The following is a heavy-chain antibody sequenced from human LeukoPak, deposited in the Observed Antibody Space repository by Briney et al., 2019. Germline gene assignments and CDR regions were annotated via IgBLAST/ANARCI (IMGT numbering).Heavy chain of an antibody. Sequence: PGGSLRLSCVASGFPFSSYWMTWVRQAPGKGLEWVANIKQDGSKKSYVDSVKGRFTISRDNAKNSLYLQMNSLRAEYTAIYYCTRVGYIDEGIDYWGQGTLVTVSS. V-gene: IGHV3-7*04. D-gene: IGHD5-12*01. CDR1: GFPFSSYW. CDR3: TRVGYIDEGIDY. J-gene: IGHJ4*02. CDR2: IKQDGSKK.